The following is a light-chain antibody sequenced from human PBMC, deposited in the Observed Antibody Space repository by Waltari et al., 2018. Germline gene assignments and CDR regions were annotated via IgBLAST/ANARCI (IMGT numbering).Light chain of an antibody. J-gene: IGLJ3*02. Sequence: QSVLTQPPSVSGTPGQRVTLSCSGSNSNIGSNSVNCYQQLPGTAPKLLIYNNNPGPSGVPDRFSASKAGTSAALAITGLQSEDEADYYCAVWEDDLGVVFGGGTKLTVL. CDR3: AVWEDDLGVV. V-gene: IGLV1-44*01. CDR2: NNN. CDR1: NSNIGSNS.